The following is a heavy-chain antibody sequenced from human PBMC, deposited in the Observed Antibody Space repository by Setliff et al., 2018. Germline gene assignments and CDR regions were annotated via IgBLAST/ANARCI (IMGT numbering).Heavy chain of an antibody. D-gene: IGHD4-17*01. CDR1: GDPFNAYG. Sequence: AASVKVSCKASGDPFNAYGVSWVRQAPGQGLEWMGAIIPVLGMTDYAQKSQGRLTITADQSTTTVYMELSSLRFDDTALYYCARGPSPTVTPSRLIYFYHMDVWGTGTTVTVSS. CDR3: ARGPSPTVTPSRLIYFYHMDV. V-gene: IGHV1-69*10. J-gene: IGHJ6*03. CDR2: IIPVLGMT.